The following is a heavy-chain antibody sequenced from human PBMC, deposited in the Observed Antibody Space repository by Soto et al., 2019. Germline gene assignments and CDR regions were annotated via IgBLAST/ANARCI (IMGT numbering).Heavy chain of an antibody. CDR1: GFLFSTYA. D-gene: IGHD4-17*01. CDR2: ISSTGGST. Sequence: GSLRLSCAASGFLFSTYAMNWVRQAPGKGLEWVSAISSTGGSTYYAESVRGRFTISRDNSINTLYLQMSSLRTEDTALYYCAHPRGYGVFDAVDIWGQGTMVT. CDR3: AHPRGYGVFDAVDI. J-gene: IGHJ3*02. V-gene: IGHV3-23*01.